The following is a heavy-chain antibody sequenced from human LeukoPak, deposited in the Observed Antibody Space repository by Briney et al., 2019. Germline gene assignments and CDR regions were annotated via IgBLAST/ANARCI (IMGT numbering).Heavy chain of an antibody. D-gene: IGHD5/OR15-5a*01. V-gene: IGHV1-2*02. CDR3: ARGILSD. CDR1: GYTFTGYY. Sequence: SVKVSCMASGYTFTGYYIHWVRQAPGEGLEYMGWINPSSGGTFYAQNFQGRVTMTRDTSISTAYMELSGLRSDDTALYYCARGILSDWGQGTLVTVSS. J-gene: IGHJ4*02. CDR2: INPSSGGT.